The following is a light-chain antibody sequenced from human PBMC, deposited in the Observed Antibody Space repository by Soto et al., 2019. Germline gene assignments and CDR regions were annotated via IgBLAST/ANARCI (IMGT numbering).Light chain of an antibody. CDR1: SSNIGAEYD. CDR3: QSYDSSLTTFV. J-gene: IGLJ1*01. CDR2: GDN. V-gene: IGLV1-40*01. Sequence: QSLLTQPPSVPGAPGQRVAISCTGSSSNIGAEYDVHWYQQLPGTAPKLLIYGDNNRPSGVPDRFSGSKSGTSASLAITGLQPEDEADYYCQSYDSSLTTFVFGTGTKVTVL.